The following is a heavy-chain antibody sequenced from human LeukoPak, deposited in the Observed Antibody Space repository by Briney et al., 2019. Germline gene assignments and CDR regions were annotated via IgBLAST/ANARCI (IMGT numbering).Heavy chain of an antibody. V-gene: IGHV4-38-2*01. Sequence: NPSETLSLTCAVSGYSITSACYWGWIRQPPGKGLEWIGSIYHSGNTYYNPSLKSRVTISVDTSKNQFSLKLSSVTAADTAVYYCARSRTTTVTPLDYWGQGTLVTASS. D-gene: IGHD4-17*01. CDR1: GYSITSACY. J-gene: IGHJ4*02. CDR2: IYHSGNT. CDR3: ARSRTTTVTPLDY.